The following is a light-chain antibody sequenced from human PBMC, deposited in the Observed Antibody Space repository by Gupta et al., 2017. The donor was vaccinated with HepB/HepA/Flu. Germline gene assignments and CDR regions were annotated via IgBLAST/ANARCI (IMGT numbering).Light chain of an antibody. Sequence: DIQVTQSPSSLSASVGDSVNITCRTSHIITRYLNWYQQKPGKAPKVLIYTTSMVQSGVPSRFSGSGSGTDFTLTISMLHPEDFATYYCQQSVTTPWTFGQGTKVEIK. V-gene: IGKV1-39*01. CDR3: QQSVTTPWT. CDR1: HIITRY. J-gene: IGKJ1*01. CDR2: TTS.